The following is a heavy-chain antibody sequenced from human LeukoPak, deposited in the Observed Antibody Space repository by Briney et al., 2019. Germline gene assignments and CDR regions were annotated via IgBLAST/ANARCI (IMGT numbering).Heavy chain of an antibody. Sequence: SETLSLTCAVYGGSFSGNDWSWIRQPPGKGLEWIGEINHSGSTNYNPSLKSRVTISVDTSKNQFSLKLSSVTAADTAVYYCASYRVQLSQIVYYGMDVWGQGTTVTVSS. CDR1: GGSFSGND. V-gene: IGHV4-34*01. D-gene: IGHD5-18*01. CDR2: INHSGST. CDR3: ASYRVQLSQIVYYGMDV. J-gene: IGHJ6*02.